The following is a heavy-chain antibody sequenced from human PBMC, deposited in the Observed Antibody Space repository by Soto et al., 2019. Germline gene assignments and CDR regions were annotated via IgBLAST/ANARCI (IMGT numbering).Heavy chain of an antibody. J-gene: IGHJ3*02. CDR2: IYYSGST. CDR1: AGSISTYY. D-gene: IGHD2-15*01. V-gene: IGHV4-59*08. Sequence: SETLSLTCTVSAGSISTYYWSWIRQPPGKGLEWIGYIYYSGSTNYNPSLKSRATMSVDTTRNQFSLRLSSVTAADTAVYYCARPYCSGGSCYRGALDIWGQGTMVTVSS. CDR3: ARPYCSGGSCYRGALDI.